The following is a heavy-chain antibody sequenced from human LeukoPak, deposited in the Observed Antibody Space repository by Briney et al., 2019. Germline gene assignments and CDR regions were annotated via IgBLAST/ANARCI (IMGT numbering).Heavy chain of an antibody. D-gene: IGHD4-23*01. V-gene: IGHV3-74*01. CDR3: VRDLDLGGYSSFVS. CDR2: IKSDGSSS. Sequence: PGGSLRLSCVASGFTFDNYWMHWVRQVPGKGLVWVSNIKSDGSSSNNADLVKGRFTISRDNAKNTLYLQMNSLRAEDTAVYYCVRDLDLGGYSSFVSWGQGTLVTVSS. J-gene: IGHJ4*02. CDR1: GFTFDNYW.